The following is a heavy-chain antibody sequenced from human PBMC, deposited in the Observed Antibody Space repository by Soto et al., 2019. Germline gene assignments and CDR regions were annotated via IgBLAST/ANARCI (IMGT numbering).Heavy chain of an antibody. D-gene: IGHD1-26*01. CDR3: TQVYGSGSWGGYFHS. V-gene: IGHV2-5*02. CDR1: GFPLTTTGVG. CDR2: AFWAGGE. Sequence: QITLRESGPALVTPTETLTLTFTFSGFPLTTTGVGVGWIRHPPRKALEWLAVAFWAGGERYSPSLKSRVTITKDTSKDQVVLTMTNMDPADTATYYCTQVYGSGSWGGYFHSWGQGTLVTGSS. J-gene: IGHJ4*02.